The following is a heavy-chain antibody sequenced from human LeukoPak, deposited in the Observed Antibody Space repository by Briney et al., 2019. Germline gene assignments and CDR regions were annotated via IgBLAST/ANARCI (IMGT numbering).Heavy chain of an antibody. Sequence: ASVKVSCKASGYTFTSYDINWVRQATGQGLEWMGWMYPNSGNTGYAQKFQGRVTMTRNTSISTAYMELSSLRSEDTAVYYCARGSSVITFGGVINFDYWGQGTLVTVSS. CDR1: GYTFTSYD. J-gene: IGHJ4*02. CDR3: ARGSSVITFGGVINFDY. D-gene: IGHD3-16*01. V-gene: IGHV1-8*01. CDR2: MYPNSGNT.